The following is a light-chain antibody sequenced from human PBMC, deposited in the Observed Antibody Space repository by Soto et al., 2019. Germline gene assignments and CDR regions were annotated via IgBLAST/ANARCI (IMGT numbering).Light chain of an antibody. V-gene: IGLV1-51*01. CDR1: SSNIGNNY. J-gene: IGLJ3*02. CDR3: GTWDSSLGAWV. Sequence: QSVLTQPPSVSAAPGRRVTISCSGSSSNIGNNYVSWYQQFPGTAPQLLIYDNNKRPSGIPDRFSGSKSGTSATLGITGLQTGDEADYYCGTWDSSLGAWVFGGGTKVTVL. CDR2: DNN.